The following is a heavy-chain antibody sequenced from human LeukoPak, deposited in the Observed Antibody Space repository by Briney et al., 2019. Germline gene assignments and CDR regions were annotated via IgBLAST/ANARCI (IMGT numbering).Heavy chain of an antibody. J-gene: IGHJ4*02. CDR3: ARVLRLGINYYFYY. CDR2: IYTSGST. CDR1: GGSISSYY. D-gene: IGHD3-3*01. Sequence: SETLSLTCTVSGGSISSYYWSWIRQPAGKGLEWIGRIYTSGSTNYNPSLKSRVTMSVDTSKNQFSLKLSSVTAADTAVYYCARVLRLGINYYFYYWGQGTLVTVSS. V-gene: IGHV4-4*07.